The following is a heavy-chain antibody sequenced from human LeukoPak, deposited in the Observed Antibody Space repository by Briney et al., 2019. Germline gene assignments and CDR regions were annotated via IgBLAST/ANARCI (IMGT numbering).Heavy chain of an antibody. D-gene: IGHD1-14*01. V-gene: IGHV3-74*01. Sequence: GGSLRLSCAASGFTFSRYLMHWVRQAPEKGLVWVPRLNADGSGINYADSVKGRFTISRDNAKNTLYLQMNSLKAEDTALYYCARGNPLIDYWGQGTLVSVSS. CDR3: ARGNPLIDY. CDR2: LNADGSGI. CDR1: GFTFSRYL. J-gene: IGHJ4*02.